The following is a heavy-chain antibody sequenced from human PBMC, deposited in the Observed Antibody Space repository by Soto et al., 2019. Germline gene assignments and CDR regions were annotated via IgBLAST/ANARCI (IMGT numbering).Heavy chain of an antibody. CDR3: ARGEGGRSNYYSYGMDV. D-gene: IGHD2-15*01. J-gene: IGHJ6*02. CDR2: ISYDGSNK. V-gene: IGHV3-30-3*01. CDR1: GFTFSSYA. Sequence: QVQLVESGGGVVQPGRSLRLSCAASGFTFSSYAMHWVRQAPGKGLGWVAVISYDGSNKYYADSVKGRFTISRDNSKNTLYRQMNSLRAQDTAVYYCARGEGGRSNYYSYGMDVWGQGTTVTVSS.